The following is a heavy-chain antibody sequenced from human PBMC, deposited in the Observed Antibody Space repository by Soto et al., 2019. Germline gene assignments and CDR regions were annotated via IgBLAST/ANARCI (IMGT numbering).Heavy chain of an antibody. J-gene: IGHJ1*01. V-gene: IGHV1-46*03. D-gene: IGHD4-17*01. CDR1: GYTFTSYY. Sequence: QLQLVQSGAEVRKPGASVKVSCKASGYTFTSYYMHWFRQAPGQGLEWMGFINPSGGSTTYAQTFPGRVTMTRDTSTTTVYMELSSLRSEDTAVYYWARGFMNGDYDNFRHWGQGTLVTVSS. CDR3: ARGFMNGDYDNFRH. CDR2: INPSGGST.